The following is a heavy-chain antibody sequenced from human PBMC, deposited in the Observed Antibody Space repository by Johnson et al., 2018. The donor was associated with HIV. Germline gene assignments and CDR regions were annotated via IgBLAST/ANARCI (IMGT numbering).Heavy chain of an antibody. CDR2: IYSGGST. CDR1: GFTVSSNY. CDR3: ARDTLTLTTTLDAFDL. Sequence: EVQLVESGGGLIQPGGSLRLSCAASGFTVSSNYMNWVRQAPGKGLEWVSVIYSGGSTFYADSVKGRFTISRDSSQNTLYLQMNNLRAEDTAVYYCARDTLTLTTTLDAFDLWGQGTMVTVSS. V-gene: IGHV3-53*01. D-gene: IGHD4-17*01. J-gene: IGHJ3*01.